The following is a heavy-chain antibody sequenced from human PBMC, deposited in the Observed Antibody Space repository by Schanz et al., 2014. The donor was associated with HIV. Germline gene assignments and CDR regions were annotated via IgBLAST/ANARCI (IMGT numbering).Heavy chain of an antibody. CDR2: IIPFTGSS. J-gene: IGHJ3*02. Sequence: QVQLVQSGAEGRKPGSSVKVSCKASGGAFNSHTISWLRQAPGQGPVWMGAIIPFTGSSNYAQEFQGRVTITADDSTSTAYMDLSSLTSEDTAVYYCAREKGVGTATLDAFDIWGQGTMVTVSS. V-gene: IGHV1-69*01. CDR1: GGAFNSHT. CDR3: AREKGVGTATLDAFDI. D-gene: IGHD1-26*01.